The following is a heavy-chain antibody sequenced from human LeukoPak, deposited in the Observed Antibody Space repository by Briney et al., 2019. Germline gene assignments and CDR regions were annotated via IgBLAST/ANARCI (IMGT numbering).Heavy chain of an antibody. V-gene: IGHV3-33*01. CDR2: IWYDGSNK. D-gene: IGHD6-19*01. CDR1: GFTFSSYG. Sequence: GGSLRLSCAASGFTFSSYGMHWVRQAPGKGLEWVAVIWYDGSNKYYADSVKGRFIISRDNSKNTLYPQMNSLRAEDTAVYYCAIVSSSGWYWGMNIDYWGQGTLVTVSS. J-gene: IGHJ4*02. CDR3: AIVSSSGWYWGMNIDY.